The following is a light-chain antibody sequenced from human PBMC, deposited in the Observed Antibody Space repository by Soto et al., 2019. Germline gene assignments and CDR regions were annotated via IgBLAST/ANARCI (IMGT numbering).Light chain of an antibody. CDR2: DVT. CDR3: SSHTSSTALV. J-gene: IGLJ1*01. Sequence: QSALTQPASVSASPGQSIAISCTGTDSDLGGYDHVSWYQQHPGKAPKLLIYDVTNRPSGVSSRFSGSKAGRTASLTISGRQTEDEADYYCSSHTSSTALVFGTGTKLTVL. CDR1: DSDLGGYDH. V-gene: IGLV2-14*03.